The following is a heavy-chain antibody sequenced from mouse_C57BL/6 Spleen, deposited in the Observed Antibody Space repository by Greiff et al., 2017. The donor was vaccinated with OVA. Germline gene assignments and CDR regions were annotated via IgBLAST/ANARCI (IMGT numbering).Heavy chain of an antibody. CDR1: GYTFTDYY. CDR3: ARTSYGPYAMDY. CDR2: INPNNGGT. J-gene: IGHJ4*01. D-gene: IGHD2-10*01. Sequence: EVQLQQSGPELVKPGASVKISCKASGYTFTDYYMNWVKQSHGKSLEWIGDINPNNGGTSYNQKFKGKATLTVDKSSSTAYMELRSLTSEDSAVYYCARTSYGPYAMDYWGQGTSVTVSS. V-gene: IGHV1-26*01.